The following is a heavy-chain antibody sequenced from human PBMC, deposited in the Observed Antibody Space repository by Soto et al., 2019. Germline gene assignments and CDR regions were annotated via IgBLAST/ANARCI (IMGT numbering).Heavy chain of an antibody. D-gene: IGHD4-17*01. CDR2: IYHSGST. CDR1: GGSISSGGYS. CDR3: ARATYGDELTEQGMDA. Sequence: PSETLSLTCAVSGGSISSGGYSWSWIRQPPGKGLEWIGYIYHSGSTYYNPSLKSRVTISVDRSKNQFSLKLSSVTAADTAVYYCARATYGDELTEQGMDAWGQGTTVTVSS. V-gene: IGHV4-30-2*01. J-gene: IGHJ6*02.